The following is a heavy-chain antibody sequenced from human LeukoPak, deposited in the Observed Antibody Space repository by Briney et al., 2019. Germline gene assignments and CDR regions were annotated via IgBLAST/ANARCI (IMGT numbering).Heavy chain of an antibody. CDR2: ISGSGDDT. V-gene: IGHV3-23*01. CDR1: GFTLSNYA. J-gene: IGHJ4*02. D-gene: IGHD3-22*01. CDR3: AKAGSRYDSNLG. Sequence: GGSLRLSCAASGFTLSNYAMTWVRQAPGKGLECVSAISGSGDDTYYADSVKGRFTISRDNSKITVYLQMSSLRAEDTAVYYCAKAGSRYDSNLGWGQGTLVTVSS.